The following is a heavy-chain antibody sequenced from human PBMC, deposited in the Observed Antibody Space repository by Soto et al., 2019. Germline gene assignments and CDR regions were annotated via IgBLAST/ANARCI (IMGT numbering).Heavy chain of an antibody. J-gene: IGHJ4*02. Sequence: AAVKFSCKASGYTITAHLLHWVRQAPGQGLEWMGWINAKSGGTDYAQKFQDRVTMSRDTSINTAYMQLSRLTSDDTAVYFCATDDGHYYGSVWGQGTLVTVSSGKCPSKSQFSLKVTSVTTADTAVYYCARGTYCGSDCYWTLDYWGQGKMVTVSS. V-gene: IGHV1-2*02. CDR2: INAKSGGT. CDR1: GYTITAHL. CDR3: ATDDGHYYGSVWGQGTLVTVSSGKCPSKSQFSLKVTSVTTADTAVYYCARGTYCGSDCYWTLDY. D-gene: IGHD3-22*01.